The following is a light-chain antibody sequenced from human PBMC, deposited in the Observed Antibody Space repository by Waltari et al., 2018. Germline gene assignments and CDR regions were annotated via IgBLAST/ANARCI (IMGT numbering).Light chain of an antibody. V-gene: IGKV3-11*01. CDR1: ENVYNY. J-gene: IGKJ2*01. Sequence: EIVLTQSPATLSLSPGEGAPLSCRASENVYNYLAWYQQRPGQAPRLLIYDVSNGATGIPARFSGSGSGTDFTLSISSLEPEDFAVYYCHQRGVWPPTFGQGTKLQVK. CDR3: HQRGVWPPT. CDR2: DVS.